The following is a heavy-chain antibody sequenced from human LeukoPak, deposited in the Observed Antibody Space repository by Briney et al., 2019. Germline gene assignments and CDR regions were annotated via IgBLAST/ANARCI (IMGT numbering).Heavy chain of an antibody. V-gene: IGHV3-30*03. CDR3: ARDGKMFRRPMIMRHFDY. CDR2: RSFDGREK. Sequence: GGSLTLSCAVSGFTFTTYGMHWIRQAPAKGREWVALRSFDGREKYYADFVKGRFTISRDNSKNTLFLQMNSVRVEDTAVYFCARDGKMFRRPMIMRHFDYWGQGDLVTVSS. J-gene: IGHJ4*02. D-gene: IGHD3-22*01. CDR1: GFTFTTYG.